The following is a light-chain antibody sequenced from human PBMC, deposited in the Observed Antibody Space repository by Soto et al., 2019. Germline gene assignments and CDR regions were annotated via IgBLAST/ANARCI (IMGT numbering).Light chain of an antibody. V-gene: IGKV1-5*01. CDR3: QQYNSYAFT. Sequence: DIQMTQSPSTLSASVGDRVTITCRASQTISNWLAWYQQKPGKAPKLLIYDAAKLESGVPSRFSGSGSGTEFTLTISSLQPDDFGIYYCQQYNSYAFTFGPGTKVDSK. J-gene: IGKJ3*01. CDR1: QTISNW. CDR2: DAA.